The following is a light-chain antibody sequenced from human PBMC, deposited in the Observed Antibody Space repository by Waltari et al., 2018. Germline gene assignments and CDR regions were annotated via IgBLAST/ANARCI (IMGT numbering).Light chain of an antibody. V-gene: IGLV2-8*01. Sequence: QSALPQPPSASGSPGQSITISCTGISTDVEGYDPFFWHHQHPGKAPKLLIYEVTKRPSGVPDRFSGSKSDNTASLAVSGLQAEDEADYYCSSYAGGSSLMFGGGTKLTVL. CDR1: STDVEGYDP. J-gene: IGLJ3*02. CDR2: EVT. CDR3: SSYAGGSSLM.